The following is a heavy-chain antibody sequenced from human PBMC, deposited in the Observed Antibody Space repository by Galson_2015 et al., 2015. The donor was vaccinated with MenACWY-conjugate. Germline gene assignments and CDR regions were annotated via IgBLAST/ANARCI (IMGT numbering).Heavy chain of an antibody. V-gene: IGHV3-23*01. CDR2: IRDSDRAT. Sequence: SLRLSCEASGFTRRNSAMNWGRQTPGTALEWLSTIRDSDRATDYADSVMGRFTVSRDDSKNTLFLQMDSLRAEDSAVYYCARVPRRTYDSRGYYFDSWGQGTLVTVSS. CDR3: ARVPRRTYDSRGYYFDS. D-gene: IGHD3-22*01. J-gene: IGHJ4*02. CDR1: GFTRRNSA.